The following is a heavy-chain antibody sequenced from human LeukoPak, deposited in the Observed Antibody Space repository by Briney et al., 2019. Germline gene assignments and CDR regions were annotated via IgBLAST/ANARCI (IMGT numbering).Heavy chain of an antibody. CDR2: IIPILGIA. J-gene: IGHJ6*02. CDR1: GYTFTSYA. Sequence: SVKVSCKASGYTFTSYAMNWVRQAPGQGLEWMGRIIPILGIANYAQKFQGRVTITADKSTSTAYMELSSLRSEDTAVYYCARVASITMYYYYYGMDVWGQGTTVTVSS. CDR3: ARVASITMYYYYYGMDV. D-gene: IGHD3-10*01. V-gene: IGHV1-69*04.